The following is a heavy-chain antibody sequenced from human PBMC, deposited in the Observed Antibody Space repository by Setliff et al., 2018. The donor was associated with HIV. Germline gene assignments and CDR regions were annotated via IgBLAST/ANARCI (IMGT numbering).Heavy chain of an antibody. CDR2: INHSGNT. D-gene: IGHD6-13*01. J-gene: IGHJ4*02. Sequence: TLSLTCAFHHGSFSGYYWSWIRQPPGKGLEWIGEINHSGNTNYNPSLERRVTISADTSQNQFSLNLTSVTAADTAVYYCAGSSSYSFDFWGQGTLVTVSS. V-gene: IGHV4-34*01. CDR3: AGSSSYSFDF. CDR1: HGSFSGYY.